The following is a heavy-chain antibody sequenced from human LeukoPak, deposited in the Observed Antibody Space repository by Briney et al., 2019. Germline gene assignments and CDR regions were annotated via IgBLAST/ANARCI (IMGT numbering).Heavy chain of an antibody. Sequence: GGSLRLTCAASGFIFRNYAMSWVRQAPGKGLEWVSAITGSGDTTYYADSVKGRFTVSRDNSKNTLYVEMNTLRAEDTAVYYCAKWGDYDILTGYYVSDFWGQGTLVTVSS. CDR2: ITGSGDTT. CDR1: GFIFRNYA. D-gene: IGHD3-9*01. CDR3: AKWGDYDILTGYYVSDF. V-gene: IGHV3-23*01. J-gene: IGHJ4*02.